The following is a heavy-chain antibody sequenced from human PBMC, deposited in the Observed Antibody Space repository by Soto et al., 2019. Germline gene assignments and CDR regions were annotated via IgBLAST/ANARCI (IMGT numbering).Heavy chain of an antibody. V-gene: IGHV3-7*01. Sequence: EVQLVESGGGLVQPGGSLRLSCAASGFTFSSYWMSWVRQAPGKGLEWVANIKQDGSEKYYVDSVKGRFTISRDNAKNSLYLQMNSLRAEDTAVYYCARDPRWLRWSPGGYWGQGTLVTVSS. D-gene: IGHD5-12*01. CDR1: GFTFSSYW. J-gene: IGHJ4*02. CDR3: ARDPRWLRWSPGGY. CDR2: IKQDGSEK.